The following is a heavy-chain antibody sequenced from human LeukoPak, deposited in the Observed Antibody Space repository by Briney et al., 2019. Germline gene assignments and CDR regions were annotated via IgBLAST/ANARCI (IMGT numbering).Heavy chain of an antibody. CDR3: ARDLDGYNYDY. J-gene: IGHJ4*02. Sequence: ASVKVSCKASGYTFTGYGISWVRQAPGQGLEWMGWISPYNGNTNYAQKLQGRVTMTTDTSTSTAYMELRSLRSDDTAVYYCARDLDGYNYDYWGQGTLVTVSS. V-gene: IGHV1-18*01. D-gene: IGHD5-24*01. CDR2: ISPYNGNT. CDR1: GYTFTGYG.